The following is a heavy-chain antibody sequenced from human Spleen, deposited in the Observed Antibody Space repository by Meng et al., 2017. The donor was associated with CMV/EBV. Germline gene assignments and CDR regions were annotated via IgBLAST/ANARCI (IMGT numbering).Heavy chain of an antibody. CDR3: AIRAGCSSTSCYGYYYYGMDV. V-gene: IGHV1-2*02. Sequence: ASVKVSCKASGYTFTGHYMHWVRQAPGQGLEWMGWINPNSGGTNYAQKFQGRVTMTRDTSISTAYMELSRLRSDDTAVYYCAIRAGCSSTSCYGYYYYGMDVWGQGTTVTVSS. CDR1: GYTFTGHY. J-gene: IGHJ6*02. CDR2: INPNSGGT. D-gene: IGHD2-2*01.